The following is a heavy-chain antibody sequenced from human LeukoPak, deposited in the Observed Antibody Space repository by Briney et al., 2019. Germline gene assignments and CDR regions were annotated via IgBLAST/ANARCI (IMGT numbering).Heavy chain of an antibody. CDR2: ISGSGGST. Sequence: PGGSLRLSCAASGFTFSSYAMSWVRQAPGKGLEWVSAISGSGGSTYYADSVKGRFTISRDNSKNTLYLQMNSLRAEDTAVYYCAKDRPISLISYYYDSSGYKGYFDYWGQGTLVTVSS. CDR1: GFTFSSYA. D-gene: IGHD3-22*01. CDR3: AKDRPISLISYYYDSSGYKGYFDY. J-gene: IGHJ4*02. V-gene: IGHV3-23*01.